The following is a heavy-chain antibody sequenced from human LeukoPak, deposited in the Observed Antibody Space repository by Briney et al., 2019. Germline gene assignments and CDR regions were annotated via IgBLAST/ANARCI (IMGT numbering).Heavy chain of an antibody. CDR1: GGSISSYY. D-gene: IGHD6-19*01. J-gene: IGHJ4*02. CDR3: ARASYSSGWIFDY. CDR2: IYYSGST. V-gene: IGHV4-59*01. Sequence: SETLSLTCTVSGGSISSYYWSWIRQPPGKGLEWIGYIYYSGSTNYNPSLKSRVTISVDTSKNQFSLKLSSVTAADTAVYYCARASYSSGWIFDYWGQGTLVTVSS.